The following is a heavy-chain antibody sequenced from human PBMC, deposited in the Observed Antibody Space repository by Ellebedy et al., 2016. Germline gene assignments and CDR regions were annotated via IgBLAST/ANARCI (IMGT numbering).Heavy chain of an antibody. CDR3: ARAESTNPEGGYYYYGMDV. J-gene: IGHJ6*02. V-gene: IGHV4-59*01. CDR1: GGSISSYY. CDR2: IYYSGST. Sequence: SETLSLTCTVSGGSISSYYWSWIRQPPGKGLEWIGYIYYSGSTNYNPSLKSRVTISVDTSKNQFSLKLSSVTAADTAVYYCARAESTNPEGGYYYYGMDVWGQGTTVTVSS. D-gene: IGHD2-15*01.